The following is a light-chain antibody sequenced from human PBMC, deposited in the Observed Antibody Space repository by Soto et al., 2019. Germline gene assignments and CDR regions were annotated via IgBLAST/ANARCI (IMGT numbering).Light chain of an antibody. V-gene: IGKV2-28*01. Sequence: IVMTQSPLSLSVTPGEAASISCMSSARLLHKNGYIYVDWYMQKPGQSPQLLIYLGSNRASGVPDRFTGSGSDTYFTLEISRVEADDVGVYYCMQPLENLRPFGQGTKVDIX. CDR2: LGS. CDR3: MQPLENLRP. J-gene: IGKJ1*01. CDR1: ARLLHKNGYIY.